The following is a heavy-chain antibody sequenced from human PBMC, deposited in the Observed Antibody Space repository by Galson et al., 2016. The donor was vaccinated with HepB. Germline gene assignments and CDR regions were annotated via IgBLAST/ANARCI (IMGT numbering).Heavy chain of an antibody. J-gene: IGHJ4*02. D-gene: IGHD6-13*01. CDR1: GFIVSSNY. CDR3: ARAPPYSSSLDY. CDR2: IYSGGST. Sequence: SLRLSCAASGFIVSSNYMTWVRQAPGKGLEWVSVIYSGGSTYYADSVRGRFTISRDNSKNTLYLQMNSLRAEDTAVYYCARAPPYSSSLDYWGQGILVTVSS. V-gene: IGHV3-53*01.